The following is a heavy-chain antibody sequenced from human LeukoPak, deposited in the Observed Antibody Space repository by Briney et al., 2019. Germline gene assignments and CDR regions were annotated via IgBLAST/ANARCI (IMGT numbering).Heavy chain of an antibody. Sequence: GGSLRLSCAASGFTFSSYSMNWVRQAPGKGLEWVSSISSSSSYIYYADSVKGRFTISRDNSRNTLYLQVNSLKAEDTAVYYCTKATQSAAGYFQHWGQGTLVTVSS. V-gene: IGHV3-21*04. CDR3: TKATQSAAGYFQH. CDR1: GFTFSSYS. CDR2: ISSSSSYI. D-gene: IGHD6-13*01. J-gene: IGHJ1*01.